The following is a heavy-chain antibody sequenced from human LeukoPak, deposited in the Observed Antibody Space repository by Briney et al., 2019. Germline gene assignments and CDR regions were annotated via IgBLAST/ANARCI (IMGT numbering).Heavy chain of an antibody. V-gene: IGHV3-23*01. J-gene: IGHJ4*02. CDR2: ISGSGGAT. CDR1: GFTVSINY. D-gene: IGHD1-26*01. Sequence: GGSLRLSCAASGFTVSINYMSWVRQAPGKGLEWVSGISGSGGATYYADSVKGRFTISRDNSKNTLYLQMNSLRDEDTAVYYCAKDLEGATTRGVYFDYWGQGTLVTVPS. CDR3: AKDLEGATTRGVYFDY.